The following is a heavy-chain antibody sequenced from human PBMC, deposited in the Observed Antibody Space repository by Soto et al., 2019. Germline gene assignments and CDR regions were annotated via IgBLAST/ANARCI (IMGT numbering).Heavy chain of an antibody. CDR2: INPSGGST. CDR3: ARATITIFGVVRGMNDY. CDR1: GYTFTSYY. J-gene: IGHJ4*02. V-gene: IGHV1-46*03. D-gene: IGHD3-3*01. Sequence: ASVKVSCKASGYTFTSYYMHWVRQAPGQGLEWMGIINPSGGSTSYAQKFQGRVTMTRDTSTSTVYMELSSLRSEDTAVYYCARATITIFGVVRGMNDYWGQGTLVTVSS.